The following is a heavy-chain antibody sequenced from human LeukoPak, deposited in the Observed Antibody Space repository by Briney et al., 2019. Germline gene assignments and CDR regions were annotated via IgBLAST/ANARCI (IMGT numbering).Heavy chain of an antibody. CDR3: AKDPGSL. J-gene: IGHJ4*02. D-gene: IGHD3-10*01. CDR1: GFTFSSYG. V-gene: IGHV3-30*18. CDR2: ISYDGSNK. Sequence: TGGSLRLSCAASGFTFSSYGMHWVRQAPGKGLEWVAVISYDGSNKYYADSVKGRFTISRDNSKNTLYLQMNSLRAEDTAVYYCAKDPGSLWGQGTLVTVSS.